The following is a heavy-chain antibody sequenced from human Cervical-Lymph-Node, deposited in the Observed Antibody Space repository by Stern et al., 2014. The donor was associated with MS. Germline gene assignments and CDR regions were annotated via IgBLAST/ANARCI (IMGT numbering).Heavy chain of an antibody. Sequence: QVQLGQSGSELKKPGASVKVSCKASGYTFTSYAMNWVRQAPGQGLEWMGWINTNTGHPTYAQGFTGRFVFSLDTSVSTAYLQISSLKAEDTAVYYCASGAMGDFWSGYSYFDYWGQGTLVTVSS. V-gene: IGHV7-4-1*02. D-gene: IGHD3-3*01. CDR3: ASGAMGDFWSGYSYFDY. J-gene: IGHJ4*02. CDR1: GYTFTSYA. CDR2: INTNTGHP.